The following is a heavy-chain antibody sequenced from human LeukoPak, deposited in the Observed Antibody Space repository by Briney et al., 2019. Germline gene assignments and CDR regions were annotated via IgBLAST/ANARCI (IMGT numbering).Heavy chain of an antibody. CDR3: ARSLGGAVSAGYYGMDV. CDR1: GYTFTSYA. J-gene: IGHJ6*02. V-gene: IGHV1-3*01. CDR2: INAGNGNT. Sequence: GASVKVSCKASGYTFTSYAMHWVRQAPGQRLEWMGWINAGNGNTKYSQKFQGRVTITRDTSASTAYMELSSLRSEDTAVYYCARSLGGAVSAGYYGMDVWGQGTTVTVSS. D-gene: IGHD3-16*01.